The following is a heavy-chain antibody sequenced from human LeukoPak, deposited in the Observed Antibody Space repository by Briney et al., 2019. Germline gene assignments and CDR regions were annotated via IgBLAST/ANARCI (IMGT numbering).Heavy chain of an antibody. V-gene: IGHV1-2*02. J-gene: IGHJ4*02. CDR1: GYTFTGYC. D-gene: IGHD7-27*01. Sequence: ASVKVSCKASGYTFTGYCMHWVRQAPGQGLEWMGWINPNSGGTNYAQKFQGRVTMTRDTSISTAYMELSRPRSDDTAVYYCARDRAGVSDYWGQGTLVTVSS. CDR2: INPNSGGT. CDR3: ARDRAGVSDY.